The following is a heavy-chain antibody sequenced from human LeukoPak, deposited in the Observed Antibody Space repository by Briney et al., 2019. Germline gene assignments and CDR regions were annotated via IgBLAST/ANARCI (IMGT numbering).Heavy chain of an antibody. CDR1: GFTFSIYA. CDR2: VSYDGSTK. D-gene: IGHD4-17*01. CDR3: ARVTWADYGDAFDI. J-gene: IGHJ3*02. Sequence: PGGSLRLSCAASGFTFSIYAMHWVRQAPGKGLEWVAVVSYDGSTKYYADSVKGRFTISRDNAKNSLYLQMNSLRAEDTAVYYCARVTWADYGDAFDIWGQGTMVTVSS. V-gene: IGHV3-30*04.